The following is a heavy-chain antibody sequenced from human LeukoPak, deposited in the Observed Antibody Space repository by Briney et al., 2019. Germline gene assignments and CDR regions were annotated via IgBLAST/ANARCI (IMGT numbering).Heavy chain of an antibody. D-gene: IGHD6-19*01. Sequence: SETLSLTCAVYGGSFSGYYWSWIRQPAGKGLEWIGRIYTSGSTNYNPSLKSRVTISVDTSKNQFSLKLSSVTAADTAVYYCARGYSSGWYDDVYYFDYWGQGTLVTVSS. CDR3: ARGYSSGWYDDVYYFDY. J-gene: IGHJ4*02. CDR1: GGSFSGYY. CDR2: IYTSGST. V-gene: IGHV4-59*10.